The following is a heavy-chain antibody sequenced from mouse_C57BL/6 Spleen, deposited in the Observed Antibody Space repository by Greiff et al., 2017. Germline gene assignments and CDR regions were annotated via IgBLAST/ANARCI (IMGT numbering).Heavy chain of an antibody. CDR1: GYTFTSYW. V-gene: IGHV1-7*01. J-gene: IGHJ1*03. CDR3: ARSDYSNYWYFDV. CDR2: INPSSGYT. Sequence: QVQLQQSGAELAKPGASVKLSCKASGYTFTSYWMHWVNQRPGQGLEWIGYINPSSGYTKYNQKFKDKATLTADKSASTAYMQLSSLTYEDSAVYYCARSDYSNYWYFDVWCTGTTVTVSS. D-gene: IGHD2-5*01.